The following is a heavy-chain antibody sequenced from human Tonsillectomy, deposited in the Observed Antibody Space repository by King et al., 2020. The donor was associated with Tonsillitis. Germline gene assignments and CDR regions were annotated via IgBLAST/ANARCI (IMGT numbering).Heavy chain of an antibody. J-gene: IGHJ4*02. CDR2: VKSKIDGGTT. CDR3: IKHRIWRRD. Sequence: VQLVESGGGLVKPGGSLRLSCAASGFTFSNAWMNWVRQAPGKGLEWVGRVKSKIDGGTTDYAAPVKGRFTISRDDSKNTLYLQMNSLKTEDTAVYYCIKHRIWRRDWGQGTLVTVSS. CDR1: GFTFSNAW. D-gene: IGHD3-16*01. V-gene: IGHV3-15*01.